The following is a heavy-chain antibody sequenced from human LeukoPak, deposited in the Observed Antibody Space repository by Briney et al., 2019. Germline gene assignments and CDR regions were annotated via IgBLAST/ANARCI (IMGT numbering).Heavy chain of an antibody. V-gene: IGHV3-23*01. Sequence: GGSLRLSCAASGFMFDTYIMTWVRQAPGKGLEWVSAISNNGGYTYYADSVQGRFTISRDNSKSTLCLQMNSLRAEDTAVYYCAKQLGYCSDGSCYFPYWGQGTLVTVSS. CDR1: GFMFDTYI. D-gene: IGHD2-15*01. J-gene: IGHJ4*02. CDR2: ISNNGGYT. CDR3: AKQLGYCSDGSCYFPY.